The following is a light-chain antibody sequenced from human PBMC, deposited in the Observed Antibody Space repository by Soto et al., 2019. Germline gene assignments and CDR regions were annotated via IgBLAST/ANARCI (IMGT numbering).Light chain of an antibody. V-gene: IGLV2-14*01. J-gene: IGLJ1*01. Sequence: QSVLTQPASVSGSPGQSITISCTGTSSDVGGYNYVSWYQQHPGKAPKLIIYEVSNRPSGVSNRFSGSKSDNTASLTISGLQAEDEADYYCSSYTSSNTDVFGTGTKLTAL. CDR1: SSDVGGYNY. CDR3: SSYTSSNTDV. CDR2: EVS.